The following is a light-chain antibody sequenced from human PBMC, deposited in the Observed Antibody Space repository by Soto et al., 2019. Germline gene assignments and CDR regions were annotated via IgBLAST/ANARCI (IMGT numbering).Light chain of an antibody. Sequence: QSALTQPASVSGSPGQSITISCTGTSSDVGGYNYVSWYQQHPAKAPKLMIYEVSTRPSGVSHRFSGSKSGNTASLTISGLQAEDEADYYCFSYTTSSTLVFGGGTKVTVL. CDR2: EVS. CDR1: SSDVGGYNY. J-gene: IGLJ3*02. V-gene: IGLV2-14*01. CDR3: FSYTTSSTLV.